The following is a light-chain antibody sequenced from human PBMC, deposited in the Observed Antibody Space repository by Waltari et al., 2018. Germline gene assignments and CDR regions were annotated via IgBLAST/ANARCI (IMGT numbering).Light chain of an antibody. J-gene: IGLJ7*01. CDR2: EDS. Sequence: QSVLTQPPSVSAAPGQRVTIPCSGGRSNLGTNSVSWYRQFPGTAPKLLIYEDSERPSGIPGRFAGSKSGTSATLDITGLQAGDEADYYCGTWDSSLSGAVFGGGTHLTVL. CDR1: RSNLGTNS. V-gene: IGLV1-51*02. CDR3: GTWDSSLSGAV.